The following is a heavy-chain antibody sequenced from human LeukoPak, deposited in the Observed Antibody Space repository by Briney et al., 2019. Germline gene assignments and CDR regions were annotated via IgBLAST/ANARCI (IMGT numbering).Heavy chain of an antibody. CDR3: AKDLTTYGSGSYYDS. CDR1: GFTFRNYG. CDR2: IPFDGRNA. V-gene: IGHV3-30*18. J-gene: IGHJ5*01. D-gene: IGHD3-10*01. Sequence: GRSLRLSCAASGFTFRNYGMHWVRQAPGKVLEWVAVIPFDGRNAYYADPVRGRFTISRDNSMNTLFLHVNDLRAEDTAVYYCAKDLTTYGSGSYYDSWGQGSLVSVSS.